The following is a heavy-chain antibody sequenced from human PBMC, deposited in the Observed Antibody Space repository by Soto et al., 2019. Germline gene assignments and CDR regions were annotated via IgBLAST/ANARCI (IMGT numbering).Heavy chain of an antibody. D-gene: IGHD2-15*01. V-gene: IGHV1-69*06. CDR2: IIPIFGTA. CDR1: GGTFSSYA. J-gene: IGHJ4*02. Sequence: QVQLVQSGAEVKKPGSSVKVSCKASGGTFSSYAISWVRQAPGQGLEWMGGIIPIFGTANYAQKFQGRVTITADKSTITAYMELSNLRSEDTAVYYCARSTKRYCSGGSCYSFGFDYWGQGTLVTVSS. CDR3: ARSTKRYCSGGSCYSFGFDY.